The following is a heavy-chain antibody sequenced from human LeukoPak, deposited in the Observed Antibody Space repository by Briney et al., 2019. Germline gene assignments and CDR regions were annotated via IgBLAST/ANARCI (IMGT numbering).Heavy chain of an antibody. CDR3: ARVKSARSYYDSSGYYYFDY. CDR2: MNPNSGNT. J-gene: IGHJ4*02. V-gene: IGHV1-8*01. CDR1: GGTFTSYD. D-gene: IGHD3-22*01. Sequence: ASVKVSCKASGGTFTSYDINWVRQATGQGLEWMGWMNPNSGNTNYAQKFQGRVTMTTNTSISTTYMELSSLRSEDTAVYYCARVKSARSYYDSSGYYYFDYWSQGTPVTVSS.